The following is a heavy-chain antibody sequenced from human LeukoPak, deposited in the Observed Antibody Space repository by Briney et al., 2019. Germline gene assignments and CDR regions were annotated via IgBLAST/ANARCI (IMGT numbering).Heavy chain of an antibody. CDR2: IYYSGST. V-gene: IGHV4-59*06. CDR1: GGSISIYY. CDR3: ARTDTAMVTFDY. J-gene: IGHJ4*02. Sequence: SETLSLTCTVSGGSISIYYWSWIRQHPGKGLEWIGYIYYSGSTYYNPSLKSRVTISVDTSKNQFSLKLSSVTAADTAVYYCARTDTAMVTFDYWGQGTLVTASS. D-gene: IGHD5-18*01.